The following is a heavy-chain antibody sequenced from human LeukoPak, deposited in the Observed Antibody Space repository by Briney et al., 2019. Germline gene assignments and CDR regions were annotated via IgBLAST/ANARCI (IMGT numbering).Heavy chain of an antibody. V-gene: IGHV1-3*01. CDR3: ARDRGVTDY. CDR2: INAGNGKI. CDR1: GYMFSDYA. Sequence: ASVKVSCKASGYMFSDYAMQWVRQAPGQGPEWMGWINAGNGKIKYSQKFQDRVSITRDTSATTAYMELRSLRSDDTAVYYCARDRGVTDYWGQGTLVTVSS. D-gene: IGHD3-3*01. J-gene: IGHJ4*02.